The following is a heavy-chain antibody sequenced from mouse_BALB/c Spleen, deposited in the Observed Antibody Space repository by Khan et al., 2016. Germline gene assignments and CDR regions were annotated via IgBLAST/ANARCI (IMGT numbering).Heavy chain of an antibody. D-gene: IGHD2-3*01. V-gene: IGHV9-2-1*01. CDR3: ARSGDGYSPYYAMDY. J-gene: IGHJ4*01. CDR2: INTETGEP. CDR1: GYTFTDYS. Sequence: QIQLVQSGPELKKPGETVKISCKASGYTFTDYSMHWVKQAPGKGLKWMGWINTETGEPTYADDFKGRFAFSLETSASTAYLQLNNLKNEDTATYFCARSGDGYSPYYAMDYWGQGTSVTVSS.